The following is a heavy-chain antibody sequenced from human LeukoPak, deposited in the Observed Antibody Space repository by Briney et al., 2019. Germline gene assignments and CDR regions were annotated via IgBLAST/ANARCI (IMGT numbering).Heavy chain of an antibody. Sequence: PGGSLRLSCAASGFTFSNYAMSWVRQAPGKGLEWVSGISGSDGTTYYADSVKGRFTISRDNSKNTLYLQMNGVRAEDTDVYYCAKDSAKKYDDYWGQGTLVTVSS. CDR2: ISGSDGTT. CDR3: AKDSAKKYDDY. CDR1: GFTFSNYA. V-gene: IGHV3-23*01. D-gene: IGHD2/OR15-2a*01. J-gene: IGHJ4*02.